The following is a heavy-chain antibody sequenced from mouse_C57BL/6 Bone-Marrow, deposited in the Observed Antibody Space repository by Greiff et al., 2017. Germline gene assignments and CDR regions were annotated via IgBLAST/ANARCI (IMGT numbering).Heavy chain of an antibody. D-gene: IGHD1-1*01. J-gene: IGHJ3*01. CDR2: ISSGGSYT. Sequence: EVQGVESGGDLVKPGGSLKLSCAASGFTFSSYGMSWVRQTPDKRLEWVATISSGGSYTYYPDNVKGRFTNSRDNAKNSLYLQMSSLKSEDTAMDYCARHHPITTVVARPYAYWGQGTLVTVSA. V-gene: IGHV5-6*01. CDR1: GFTFSSYG. CDR3: ARHHPITTVVARPYAY.